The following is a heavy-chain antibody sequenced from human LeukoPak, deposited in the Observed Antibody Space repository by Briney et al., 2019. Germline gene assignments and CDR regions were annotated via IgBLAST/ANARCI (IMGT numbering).Heavy chain of an antibody. CDR3: FVPMIVVAPGNDAFDI. V-gene: IGHV3-30*03. CDR2: ISYDGSNK. CDR1: GFTFSSHA. Sequence: GGSLRLSCGASGFTFSSHAISWVRQAPGKGLEWVAVISYDGSNKYYADSVKGRFTISRDNSKNTLYLQMNSLRAEDTAVYYCFVPMIVVAPGNDAFDIWGQGTMVTVSS. D-gene: IGHD3-22*01. J-gene: IGHJ3*02.